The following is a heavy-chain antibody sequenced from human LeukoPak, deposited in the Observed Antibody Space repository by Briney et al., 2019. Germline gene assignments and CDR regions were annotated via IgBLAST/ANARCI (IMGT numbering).Heavy chain of an antibody. D-gene: IGHD3-10*01. Sequence: PGGSLRLSCAASGFTFSSYEMNWVRQAPGKGLEWVSYISSSSSYIYYADSVKGRFTISRDNAKNSLYLQMNSLRAEDTAVYYCARVTGKGWFGELFPLAPIDYWGQGTLVTVSS. CDR3: ARVTGKGWFGELFPLAPIDY. J-gene: IGHJ4*02. CDR2: ISSSSSYI. CDR1: GFTFSSYE. V-gene: IGHV3-21*05.